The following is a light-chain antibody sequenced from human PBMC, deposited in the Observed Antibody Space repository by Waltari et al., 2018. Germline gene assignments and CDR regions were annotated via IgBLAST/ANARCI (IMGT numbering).Light chain of an antibody. CDR3: QQYATSPLT. Sequence: ELVLTQSPGTLSLSPGERASLSCRASQSVSSNYLAWYQQKPGQTPRLLIYDASSRATGIPDRFSGSGSGTDFTLTISRLEPEDFAVFYCQQYATSPLTFGGGTKVEIK. J-gene: IGKJ4*01. CDR1: QSVSSNY. V-gene: IGKV3-20*01. CDR2: DAS.